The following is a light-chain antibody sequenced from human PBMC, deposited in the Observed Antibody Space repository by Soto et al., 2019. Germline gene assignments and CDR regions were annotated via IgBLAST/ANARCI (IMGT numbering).Light chain of an antibody. Sequence: DIQMTQSPSSLSASVGDRVTITCQASHDISNYLNWYQQKPGKAPKLLIYDASNLETGVPSRFSGSGSGTDFTFTISRLQPEDIATYYCQQYENLPTFGQGTRLEIK. CDR1: HDISNY. CDR3: QQYENLPT. J-gene: IGKJ5*01. V-gene: IGKV1-33*01. CDR2: DAS.